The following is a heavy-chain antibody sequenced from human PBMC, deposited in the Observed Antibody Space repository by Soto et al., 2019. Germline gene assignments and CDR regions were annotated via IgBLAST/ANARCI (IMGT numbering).Heavy chain of an antibody. J-gene: IGHJ4*02. CDR1: GGSISSGGYY. Sequence: QVQLQESGPGLVKPSQTLSLTCTVSGGSISSGGYYWSWIRQHPGKGLEWIGYIYYSGSTYYNPSLKSRVTLSVATSKDQFTMKLSSVTAADTAVYYCAKTGPGSYLSLDYWGQGTLVTVSS. CDR2: IYYSGST. D-gene: IGHD1-26*01. V-gene: IGHV4-31*03. CDR3: AKTGPGSYLSLDY.